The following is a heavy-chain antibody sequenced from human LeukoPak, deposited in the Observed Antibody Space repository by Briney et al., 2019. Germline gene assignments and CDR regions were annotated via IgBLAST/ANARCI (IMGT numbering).Heavy chain of an antibody. J-gene: IGHJ4*02. D-gene: IGHD3-22*01. CDR3: ARVSDTYYYDSSGYYFY. CDR1: GYTFTGYY. Sequence: SVKVSCKASGYTFTGYYMHWVRQAPGQGLEWMGWIDPNSGGTNYAQKFQGRVTMTRDTSSSTAYMELGRLRPDDTAVYYFARVSDTYYYDSSGYYFYWGQGTLVTVSS. V-gene: IGHV1-2*02. CDR2: IDPNSGGT.